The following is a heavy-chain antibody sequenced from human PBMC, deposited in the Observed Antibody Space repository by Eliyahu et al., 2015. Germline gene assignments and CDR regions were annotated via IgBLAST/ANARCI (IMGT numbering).Heavy chain of an antibody. CDR3: TSSSWTEDY. Sequence: EVQLVESGGGLVQPGGSLKLSCXAXGFTFSGSAMHWVRQASGKGAGWVGRIRSKANSYATAYAASVKGRFTISRDDSKNTAYLQMNSLKTEDTAVYYCTSSSWTEDYWGQGTLVTVSS. D-gene: IGHD6-13*01. J-gene: IGHJ4*02. V-gene: IGHV3-73*01. CDR2: IRSKANSYAT. CDR1: GFTFSGSA.